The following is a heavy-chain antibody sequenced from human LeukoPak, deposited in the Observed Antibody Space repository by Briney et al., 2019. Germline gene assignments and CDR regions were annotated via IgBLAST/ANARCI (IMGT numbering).Heavy chain of an antibody. CDR2: ISGSGGST. D-gene: IGHD1-26*01. V-gene: IGHV3-23*01. J-gene: IGHJ4*02. Sequence: GGSLRLSCAASGFTFSAHAMNWVRQTPGKGLEWVSGISGSGGSTYYADSVKGRFTIFRDNSKNTLYLQMNSLRAEDTAIYYCEFIVGATGLDYWGQGTLVTVSS. CDR3: EFIVGATGLDY. CDR1: GFTFSAHA.